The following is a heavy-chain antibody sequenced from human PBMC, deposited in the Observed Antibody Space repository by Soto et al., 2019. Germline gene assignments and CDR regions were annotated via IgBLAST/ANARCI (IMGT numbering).Heavy chain of an antibody. V-gene: IGHV3-23*01. D-gene: IGHD3-3*01. Sequence: EVQLSESGGGLVQPGGSLRLSCAASGFTFSTYALRWFRQAPGKGLEWVSGMSGDSGGDTIYYADSVKGRFSISKDNSKSTLYLQMDSLRTEDTAVYYGAKDFGVYWAYCFEDWGQGTLVTVSS. CDR1: GFTFSTYA. CDR3: AKDFGVYWAYCFED. CDR2: MSGDSGGDTI. J-gene: IGHJ4*02.